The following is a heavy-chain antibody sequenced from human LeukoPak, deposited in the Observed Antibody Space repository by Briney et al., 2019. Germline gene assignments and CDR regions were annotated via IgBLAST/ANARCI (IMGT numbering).Heavy chain of an antibody. CDR1: GFTFSNAW. J-gene: IGHJ3*02. D-gene: IGHD2-2*01. Sequence: GGSLRLSCAASGFTFSNAWMSWVRQAPGKGLEWVGRIKSKTDGGTTDYVAPVKGRFTISRDDSKNTLYLQMNSLKTEDTAVYYCTTGPSTIVVVPAAMDSGDDAFDIWGQGTMVTVSS. V-gene: IGHV3-15*01. CDR2: IKSKTDGGTT. CDR3: TTGPSTIVVVPAAMDSGDDAFDI.